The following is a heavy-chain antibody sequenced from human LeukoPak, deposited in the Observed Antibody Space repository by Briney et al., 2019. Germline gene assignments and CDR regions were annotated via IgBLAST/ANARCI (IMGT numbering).Heavy chain of an antibody. D-gene: IGHD6-13*01. CDR3: ATSNHIAAAGT. Sequence: GGSLRLSCAASGFTFSSYGMHWVRQAPGKGLEWVAVIWYDGSNKYYADSVKGRFTISRDNSKNTLYLQMNSLRAEDTAVYYCATSNHIAAAGTWGQGTLVTVSS. J-gene: IGHJ4*02. CDR2: IWYDGSNK. V-gene: IGHV3-33*01. CDR1: GFTFSSYG.